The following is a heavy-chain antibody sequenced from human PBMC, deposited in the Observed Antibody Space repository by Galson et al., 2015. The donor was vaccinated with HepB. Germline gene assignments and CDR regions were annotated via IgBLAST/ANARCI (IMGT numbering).Heavy chain of an antibody. J-gene: IGHJ4*02. V-gene: IGHV3-23*01. CDR3: AKDVLVDVAAAGNMYFDY. Sequence: SLRLSCAASGFTFSSYAMSWVRQAPGKGLEWVSAISGSGGSTYYADSVKGRFTISRDNSKNTLYLQMNSLRAEDTAVYYCAKDVLVDVAAAGNMYFDYWGQGTLVTVSS. D-gene: IGHD6-13*01. CDR1: GFTFSSYA. CDR2: ISGSGGST.